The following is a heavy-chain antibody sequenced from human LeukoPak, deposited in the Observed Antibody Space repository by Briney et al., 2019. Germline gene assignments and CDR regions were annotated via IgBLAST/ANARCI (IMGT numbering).Heavy chain of an antibody. D-gene: IGHD1-26*01. V-gene: IGHV4-30-2*03. CDR1: GGSISSGGYS. CDR2: IYHSGST. CDR3: ARQNLPGATLIPFDY. J-gene: IGHJ4*02. Sequence: KTSETLSLTCAVSGGSISSGGYSWSWIRQPPGKGLEWIGYIYHSGSTYYNPSLKSRVTISVDTSKNQFSLKLSSVTAADTAVYYCARQNLPGATLIPFDYWGQGTLVTVSS.